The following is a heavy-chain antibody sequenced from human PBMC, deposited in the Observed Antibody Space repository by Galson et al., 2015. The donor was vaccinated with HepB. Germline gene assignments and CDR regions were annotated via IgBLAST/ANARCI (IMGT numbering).Heavy chain of an antibody. Sequence: SLRLSCAASGFTFISYGMHWVRQAPGKGLEWVAVISYDGSIKHYADSVKGRFTISRDDSKNTLYLQMNSLRTEDTAMYYCAKWDGSGARRDYYYYGMDVWGQGTTVTVSS. V-gene: IGHV3-30*18. J-gene: IGHJ6*02. D-gene: IGHD3-10*01. CDR3: AKWDGSGARRDYYYYGMDV. CDR1: GFTFISYG. CDR2: ISYDGSIK.